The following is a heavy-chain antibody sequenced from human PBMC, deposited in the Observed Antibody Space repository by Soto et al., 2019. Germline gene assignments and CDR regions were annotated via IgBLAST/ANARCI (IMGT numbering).Heavy chain of an antibody. V-gene: IGHV3-48*02. Sequence: GGSLRLSCAASGFTLSSYSMNWVRQAPGKGLEWVSYISSSSSTIYYADSVKGRFTISRDNAKNSLYLQMNSLRDEDTAVYYCARDTVTTMTDAFDIWGQGTMVTLSS. CDR3: ARDTVTTMTDAFDI. J-gene: IGHJ3*02. CDR1: GFTLSSYS. D-gene: IGHD4-17*01. CDR2: ISSSSSTI.